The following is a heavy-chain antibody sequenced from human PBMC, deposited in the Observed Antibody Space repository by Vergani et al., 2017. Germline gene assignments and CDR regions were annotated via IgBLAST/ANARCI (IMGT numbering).Heavy chain of an antibody. D-gene: IGHD3-9*01. CDR3: ARDAVRYDAFDI. Sequence: QVQLVESGGGVVQPGGSLRLSCAASGFTFSSYGMHWVRQAPGKGLEWVAFIRYDGSNKYYADSVKGRFTISRDNSKNTLYLQMNSLRAEDTAVYYCARDAVRYDAFDIWGQGTMVTVSS. J-gene: IGHJ3*02. CDR2: IRYDGSNK. V-gene: IGHV3-30*02. CDR1: GFTFSSYG.